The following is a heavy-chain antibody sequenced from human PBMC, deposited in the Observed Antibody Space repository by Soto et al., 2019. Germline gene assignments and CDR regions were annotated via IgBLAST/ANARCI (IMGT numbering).Heavy chain of an antibody. J-gene: IGHJ4*02. D-gene: IGHD3-10*01. CDR3: ARGGGY. Sequence: PSETLSLTCAVYGGSFSGYYWSWIRQPPGKGLEWIGEINHSGSTNYNPSLKSRVTISVDTSKNQFSLKLSSVTAADTAVYYGARGGGYWGQGTLVTVSS. V-gene: IGHV4-34*01. CDR2: INHSGST. CDR1: GGSFSGYY.